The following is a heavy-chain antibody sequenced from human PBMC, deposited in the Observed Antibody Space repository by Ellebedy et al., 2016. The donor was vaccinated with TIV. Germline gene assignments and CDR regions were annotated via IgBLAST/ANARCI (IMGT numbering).Heavy chain of an antibody. Sequence: AASVKVSCKALGYTFTSYAMHWVRQAPGQRLEWMGWINAGNGNTKYSQNFQGRVTITRDTSASTAYMELSSLRSEATAVYYCARGPILWFGELLDYWGQGTLVTISS. CDR3: ARGPILWFGELLDY. CDR1: GYTFTSYA. D-gene: IGHD3-10*01. CDR2: INAGNGNT. V-gene: IGHV1-3*01. J-gene: IGHJ4*02.